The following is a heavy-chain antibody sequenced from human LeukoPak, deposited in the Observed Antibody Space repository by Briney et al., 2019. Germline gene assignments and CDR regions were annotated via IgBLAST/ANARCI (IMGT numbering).Heavy chain of an antibody. CDR1: GYTFTSHG. D-gene: IGHD3-22*01. CDR3: PRRGSSASPHLLDY. CDR2: SSAYNGNT. J-gene: IGHJ4*02. V-gene: IGHV1-18*01. Sequence: EAPVKVSCTASGYTFTSHGISWVRQATGQGIEWIGWSSAYNGNTNYAQKLQARVTMTTDTTTRTAYMELRSAMSDYTAVHCRPRRGSSASPHLLDYWGQGTLVTVSS.